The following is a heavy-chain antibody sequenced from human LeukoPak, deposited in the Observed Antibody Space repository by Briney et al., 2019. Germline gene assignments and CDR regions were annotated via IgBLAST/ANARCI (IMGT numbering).Heavy chain of an antibody. CDR1: GFTFSSYA. V-gene: IGHV3-23*01. CDR3: AKTAEVGPPGYFDL. Sequence: GGPLRLSCAASGFTFSSYAMSWVRQAPGKGLEWVSALSGSGGSTYYADSVKGRFTISRDNSKNTLYLQMNSLRAEDTAIYYCAKTAEVGPPGYFDLWGRGTLVTVSS. D-gene: IGHD1-26*01. J-gene: IGHJ2*01. CDR2: LSGSGGST.